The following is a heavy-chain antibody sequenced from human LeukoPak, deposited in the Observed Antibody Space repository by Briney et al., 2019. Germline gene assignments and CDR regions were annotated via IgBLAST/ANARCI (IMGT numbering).Heavy chain of an antibody. CDR2: IRYDGSNK. Sequence: PGGSLRLSCAASGFTFSSYGMHWVRQAPGKGLEWVAFIRYDGSNKYYADSVKGRFTISRDNSKNTLYLQMNSLRAEDTAVYYCAKDPSSGPLLGAFDIWGQGTMVTVSS. D-gene: IGHD3-22*01. CDR3: AKDPSSGPLLGAFDI. CDR1: GFTFSSYG. V-gene: IGHV3-30*02. J-gene: IGHJ3*02.